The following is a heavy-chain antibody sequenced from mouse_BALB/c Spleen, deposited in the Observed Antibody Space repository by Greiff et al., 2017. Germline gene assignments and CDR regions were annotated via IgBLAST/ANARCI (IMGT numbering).Heavy chain of an antibody. D-gene: IGHD1-1*01. CDR3: ARDYYGSSRYFDV. J-gene: IGHJ1*01. CDR1: GFTFSDYG. CDR2: ISNLAYSI. Sequence: EVKVVESGGGLVQPGGSRKLSCAASGFTFSDYGLAWVRQAPGKGPEWVAFISNLAYSIYYADTVTGRFTISRENAKNTLYLEMSSLRSEDTAMYYCARDYYGSSRYFDVWGAGTTVTVSS. V-gene: IGHV5-15*02.